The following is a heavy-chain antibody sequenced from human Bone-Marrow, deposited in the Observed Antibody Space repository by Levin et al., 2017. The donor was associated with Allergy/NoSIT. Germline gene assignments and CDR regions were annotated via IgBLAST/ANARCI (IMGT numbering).Heavy chain of an antibody. CDR1: GFIFSSQW. V-gene: IGHV3-7*01. Sequence: PGGSLRLSCAASGFIFSSQWMAWVRQAPGKGLEWVANINQDESEKYFVDSVKGRFTISRDNAKNSLYLQMISLRVEDTAIYYCVRDVYGGYFDLWGSGTLVTVSP. J-gene: IGHJ2*01. D-gene: IGHD6-25*01. CDR2: INQDESEK. CDR3: VRDVYGGYFDL.